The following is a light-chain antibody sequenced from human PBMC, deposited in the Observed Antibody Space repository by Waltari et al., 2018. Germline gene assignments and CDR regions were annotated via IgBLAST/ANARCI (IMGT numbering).Light chain of an antibody. V-gene: IGKV3-20*01. Sequence: EIVLTQSPGTLSLSPGDRATLSCRASQSVNINSLAWYQQKRGQTPRLLIYGASTRATGIPDKVSGSGAGTDFTLTISRLEPEDFAVYYCQQYTTSSWTFGQGTKVEIK. CDR1: QSVNINS. CDR2: GAS. CDR3: QQYTTSSWT. J-gene: IGKJ1*01.